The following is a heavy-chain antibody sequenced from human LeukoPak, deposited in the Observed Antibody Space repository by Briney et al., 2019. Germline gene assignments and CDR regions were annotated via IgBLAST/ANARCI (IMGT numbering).Heavy chain of an antibody. CDR2: IYYSGST. D-gene: IGHD3-3*01. Sequence: RPSETLSLTCTVSGGSISSYYWSWIRQPPGKGLEGIGYIYYSGSTNYNPSLKSRVTISVDTSKNQFSLKLSSVTAADTAVYYCARNTYDFWSGHTYYYYYMDVWGKGTTVTVSS. CDR3: ARNTYDFWSGHTYYYYYMDV. V-gene: IGHV4-59*01. J-gene: IGHJ6*03. CDR1: GGSISSYY.